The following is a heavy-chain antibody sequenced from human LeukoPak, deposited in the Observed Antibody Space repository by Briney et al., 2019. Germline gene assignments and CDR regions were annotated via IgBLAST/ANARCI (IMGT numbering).Heavy chain of an antibody. J-gene: IGHJ6*02. CDR3: TRDSYISNVYYGMDV. D-gene: IGHD1-26*01. CDR1: GLTFSSYW. V-gene: IGHV3-74*01. CDR2: INTDGNHT. Sequence: PGGSLRLSCAASGLTFSSYWMHWVRQAPGKGLVWVSRINTDGNHTSYADSVKGRFTISRDNAKNTLYLQMNSLRAEDAAVYFCTRDSYISNVYYGMDVWGQGATVTVSS.